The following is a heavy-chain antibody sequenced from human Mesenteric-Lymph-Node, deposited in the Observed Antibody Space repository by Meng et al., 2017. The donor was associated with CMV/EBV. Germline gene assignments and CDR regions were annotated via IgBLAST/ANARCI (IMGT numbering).Heavy chain of an antibody. CDR1: GFTFSSYW. CDR3: GRGGSTYFAY. J-gene: IGHJ4*02. D-gene: IGHD6-13*01. V-gene: IGHV3-74*01. Sequence: GGSLRLSCAASGFTFSSYWMHWVRQAPGKGLVWVSRIYSDGSSTNYADSVKGRFTMSRDNARNTLYLQMNSLRAEDTAVYYCGRGGSTYFAYWGQVTLFPLSS. CDR2: IYSDGSST.